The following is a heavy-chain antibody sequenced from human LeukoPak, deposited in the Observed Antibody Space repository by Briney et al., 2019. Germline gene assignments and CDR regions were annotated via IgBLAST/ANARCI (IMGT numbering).Heavy chain of an antibody. Sequence: GWSLRLSCTTPGFNFGDHAMTWVRQAPGKGLEWVGFIRSKAYRGTTEYAASVKGRFTISRDDSKSVVYLQMNSLKSEDTAVYYCSRGPIQLWVHNGVDVWGQGTTVTVSS. CDR2: IRSKAYRGTT. CDR1: GFNFGDHA. CDR3: SRGPIQLWVHNGVDV. D-gene: IGHD5-18*01. V-gene: IGHV3-49*04. J-gene: IGHJ6*02.